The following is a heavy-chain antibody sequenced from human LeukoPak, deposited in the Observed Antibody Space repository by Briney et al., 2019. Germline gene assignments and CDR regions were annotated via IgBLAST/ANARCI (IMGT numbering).Heavy chain of an antibody. CDR2: IFCSGST. Sequence: SETLSLTCTVSGGSMSSYYWSWIRQPPGKGLEWIGYIFCSGSTNYNPSLKSRVTLLVDTFKNQFSLKLGSVTAADTAVYYCARQPYILGAYYFDYWGQGTLVTVSP. D-gene: IGHD1-26*01. CDR1: GGSMSSYY. V-gene: IGHV4-59*08. CDR3: ARQPYILGAYYFDY. J-gene: IGHJ4*02.